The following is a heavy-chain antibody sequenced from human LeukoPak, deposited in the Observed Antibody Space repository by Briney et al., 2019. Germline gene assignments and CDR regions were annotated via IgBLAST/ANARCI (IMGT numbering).Heavy chain of an antibody. V-gene: IGHV4-59*01. CDR2: IYYSGST. J-gene: IGHJ5*02. CDR1: GGSISSYY. CDR3: ARVHSSSWYLHSFNWFDP. D-gene: IGHD6-13*01. Sequence: SETLSLTCTVSGGSISSYYWSWIRQPPGKGLEWIGYIYYSGSTNYNPSLKSRVTISVDTSKNQFSLKLSSVTAADTAVYYCARVHSSSWYLHSFNWFDPWGQGTLVTVSS.